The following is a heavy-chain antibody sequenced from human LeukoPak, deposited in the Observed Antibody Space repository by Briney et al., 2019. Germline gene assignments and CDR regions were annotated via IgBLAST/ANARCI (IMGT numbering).Heavy chain of an antibody. D-gene: IGHD6-13*01. CDR2: ISAYNGNT. CDR3: ARGDSSSWYALHFDY. Sequence: ASVKVSCKASGYTFTSYDINWVRQAPGQGLEWMGWISAYNGNTNYAQNLQGRVTMTTDTSTSAAYMELWSLTSDDTAVYYCARGDSSSWYALHFDYWGQGTLVAVSS. V-gene: IGHV1-18*01. CDR1: GYTFTSYD. J-gene: IGHJ4*02.